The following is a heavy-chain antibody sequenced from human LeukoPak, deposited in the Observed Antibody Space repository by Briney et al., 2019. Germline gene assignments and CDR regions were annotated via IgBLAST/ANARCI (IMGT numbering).Heavy chain of an antibody. CDR2: TYYRSKWYT. J-gene: IGHJ4*02. Sequence: SQTLSLTCAISGDSVSSNSVGWHWTRQSPSRGLEWLGKTYYRSKWYTDYAVSVKSRMTINPDTSKNQFPLQVNSVTPEDTAVYYCVRSWTYSYDTWGQGTLVTVSS. CDR1: GDSVSSNSVG. V-gene: IGHV6-1*01. CDR3: VRSWTYSYDT. D-gene: IGHD5-18*01.